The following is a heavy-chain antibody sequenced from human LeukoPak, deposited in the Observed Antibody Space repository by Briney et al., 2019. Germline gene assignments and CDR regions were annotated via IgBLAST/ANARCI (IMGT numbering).Heavy chain of an antibody. CDR2: IIPIFGTA. V-gene: IGHV1-69*05. Sequence: ASVKVCCKASGGTFSSYAISWVRQAPGQGLEWMGGIIPIFGTANYAQKFQGRVTITTDESTSTAYMELSSLRSEDTAVYYCAREIAARDYYYMDVWGKGTTVTVSS. CDR3: AREIAARDYYYMDV. D-gene: IGHD6-6*01. J-gene: IGHJ6*03. CDR1: GGTFSSYA.